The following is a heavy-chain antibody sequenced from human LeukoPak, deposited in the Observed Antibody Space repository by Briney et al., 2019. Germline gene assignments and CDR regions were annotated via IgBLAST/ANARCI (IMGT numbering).Heavy chain of an antibody. CDR1: GFTFSYYT. D-gene: IGHD3-10*01. V-gene: IGHV3-21*01. Sequence: GGSLRLSCAASGFTFSYYTMSWVRQAPGKGLEWVLSISSTGSSIYYADSVKGRFTISRDNAKNSLYLQMSSLRVEDTAVYYCARVGAAWSIDYWGQGTLVTVSS. CDR3: ARVGAAWSIDY. CDR2: ISSTGSSI. J-gene: IGHJ4*02.